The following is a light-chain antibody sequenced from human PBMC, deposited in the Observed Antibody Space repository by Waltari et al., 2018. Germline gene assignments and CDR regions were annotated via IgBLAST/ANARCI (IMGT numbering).Light chain of an antibody. J-gene: IGKJ2*01. CDR2: AAS. Sequence: DIQMTQSPSSLSASVGDRVTITCRASQSRSTYLNWYQVKPGKAPKLLISAASTLQGGVPSRFSGSGSGADFTLTISNLQPDDYATYYCQQSYSIPCAFGQGTKLEIK. CDR3: QQSYSIPCA. CDR1: QSRSTY. V-gene: IGKV1-39*01.